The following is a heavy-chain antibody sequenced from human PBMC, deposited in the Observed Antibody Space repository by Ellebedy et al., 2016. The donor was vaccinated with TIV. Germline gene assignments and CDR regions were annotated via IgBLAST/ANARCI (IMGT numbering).Heavy chain of an antibody. CDR3: ARGGGTYYYDSSGPQGWFDP. CDR2: MNPNSGNT. Sequence: ASVKVSXXASGYTFTSYDINWVRQATGQGLEWMGWMNPNSGNTGYAQKFQGRVTMTRNTSISTAYMELSSLRSEDTAVYYCARGGGTYYYDSSGPQGWFDPWGQGTLVTVSS. D-gene: IGHD3-22*01. V-gene: IGHV1-8*01. J-gene: IGHJ5*02. CDR1: GYTFTSYD.